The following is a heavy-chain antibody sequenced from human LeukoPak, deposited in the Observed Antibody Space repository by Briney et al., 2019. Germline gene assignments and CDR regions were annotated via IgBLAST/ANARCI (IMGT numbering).Heavy chain of an antibody. D-gene: IGHD3-10*01. CDR1: GGSISSSSYY. V-gene: IGHV4-39*01. CDR2: IYYSGST. J-gene: IGHJ4*02. CDR3: ARYYRDYYGSGSHRRGYFDY. Sequence: SETLSLTCTVSGGSISSSSYYWGWIRQPPGKGLEWMGSIYYSGSTYYNPSLKSRVTISVDTSKNQFSLKLSSVTAADTAVYYCARYYRDYYGSGSHRRGYFDYWGQGTLVTVSS.